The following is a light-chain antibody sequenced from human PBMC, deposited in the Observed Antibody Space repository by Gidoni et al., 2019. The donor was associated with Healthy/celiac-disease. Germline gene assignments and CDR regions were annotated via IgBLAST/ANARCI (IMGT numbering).Light chain of an antibody. CDR1: QSVLYDSNNKNY. V-gene: IGKV4-1*01. J-gene: IGKJ1*01. CDR2: WAS. CDR3: QQYYSTPRT. Sequence: DIVMTSSLVSLAVSLGERATINCKSSQSVLYDSNNKNYLAWYQQKPGQPPKLLIYWASTRESGVPDRFSGSGSGTDFTLTISSLQAEDVAVYYCQQYYSTPRTFGQGTKVEIK.